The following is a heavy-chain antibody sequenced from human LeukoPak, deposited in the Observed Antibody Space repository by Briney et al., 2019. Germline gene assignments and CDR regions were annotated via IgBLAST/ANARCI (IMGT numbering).Heavy chain of an antibody. D-gene: IGHD2-8*02. CDR3: AGVGQLGVVWSYFDD. CDR1: GGSINNYY. V-gene: IGHV4-4*07. Sequence: SETLSLTCTVSGGSINNYYWSWIRQPAGKGLEWIGRIYTSGSTDYNPSLKSRVTTSVDTSKNQFSLKLTSVTAADTARYFCAGVGQLGVVWSYFDDWGQGTLVFVSS. CDR2: IYTSGST. J-gene: IGHJ4*02.